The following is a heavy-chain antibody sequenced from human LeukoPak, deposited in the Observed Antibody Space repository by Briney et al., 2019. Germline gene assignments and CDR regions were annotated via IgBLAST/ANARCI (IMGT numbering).Heavy chain of an antibody. V-gene: IGHV4-4*02. CDR2: IWHSGTT. J-gene: IGHJ4*02. CDR3: MGADYGGH. Sequence: SETLSLTCAVSGASIISNNWWSWVRLPSGKGLEWIGEIWHSGTTNYNPSLKSRVTISVDNSKNQFSLKLNSVTAADTAVYYCMGADYGGHWGQGTLVTVSS. CDR1: GASIISNNW. D-gene: IGHD4-17*01.